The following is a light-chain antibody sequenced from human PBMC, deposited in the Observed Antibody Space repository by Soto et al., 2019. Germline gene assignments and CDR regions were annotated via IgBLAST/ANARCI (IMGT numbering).Light chain of an antibody. CDR1: NSDVGGYNF. CDR2: EVS. V-gene: IGLV2-14*01. CDR3: SSYTGGNPSYV. J-gene: IGLJ1*01. Sequence: QSALAQPASVSGSPGQSITISCTGTNSDVGGYNFVSWYQQHPGKAPKLLIYEVSNRPSGVSNRFSGSKSGYTASLTITGLQPEDEADYYCSSYTGGNPSYVFGTGTKVTVL.